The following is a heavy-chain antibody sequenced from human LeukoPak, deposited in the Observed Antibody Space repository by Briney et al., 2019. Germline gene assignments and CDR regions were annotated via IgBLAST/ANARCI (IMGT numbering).Heavy chain of an antibody. V-gene: IGHV4-59*01. D-gene: IGHD6-6*01. CDR2: IYNSGTT. CDR3: ARGSGIAARPFDY. J-gene: IGHJ4*02. CDR1: GGSISSYY. Sequence: SETLSLTCTISGGSISSYYWSWIRQPPGKGLEWIGYIYNSGTTNYNPSLKSRVTISVDTSKNQFSLKLNSLTAADTAVYYCARGSGIAARPFDYWGQGTLVTVSS.